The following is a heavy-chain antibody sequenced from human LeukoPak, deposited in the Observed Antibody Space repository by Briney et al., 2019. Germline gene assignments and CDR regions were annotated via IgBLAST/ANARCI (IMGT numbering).Heavy chain of an antibody. Sequence: GGSLRLSCAASGFIFSSYGMSWVRQAPGEGLEWVSGTSGRGGATSPADSVKGRLTISRDNSKNTLYLHINSLPAEDTAIYYCAKSQSLLSLGAPFDSWGQGTLVTVSS. J-gene: IGHJ4*02. CDR3: AKSQSLLSLGAPFDS. D-gene: IGHD2/OR15-2a*01. CDR1: GFIFSSYG. V-gene: IGHV3-23*01. CDR2: TSGRGGAT.